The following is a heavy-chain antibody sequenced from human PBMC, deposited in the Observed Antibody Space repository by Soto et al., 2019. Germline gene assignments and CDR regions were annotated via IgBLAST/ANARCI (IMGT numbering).Heavy chain of an antibody. CDR3: AKGHYDFWSGRLDY. V-gene: IGHV3-30*18. CDR2: ISYDGSNK. Sequence: QVQLVESGGGVVQPGRSLRLACAASGFTFSSYGMHWVRQAPGKGLAWVAVISYDGSNKYYADSVKGRFTISRDNSKNTLYLQMNSLRAEDTAVYYCAKGHYDFWSGRLDYWGQGTLVTVSS. J-gene: IGHJ4*02. CDR1: GFTFSSYG. D-gene: IGHD3-3*01.